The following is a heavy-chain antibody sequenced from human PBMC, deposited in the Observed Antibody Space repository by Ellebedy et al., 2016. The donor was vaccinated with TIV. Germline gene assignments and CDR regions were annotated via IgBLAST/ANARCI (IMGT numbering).Heavy chain of an antibody. CDR2: VHYTGST. V-gene: IGHV4-61*01. D-gene: IGHD6-6*01. CDR3: VRIAARYYGMDV. Sequence: SETLSLXXTVSGGSVSSGNYYWSWIRQPPGKGLEWIGYVHYTGSTYYNPSLKSRVTISVDTSKNQFSLKLSSVTAADTAVYHCVRIAARYYGMDVWGQGTTVTVSS. CDR1: GGSVSSGNYY. J-gene: IGHJ6*02.